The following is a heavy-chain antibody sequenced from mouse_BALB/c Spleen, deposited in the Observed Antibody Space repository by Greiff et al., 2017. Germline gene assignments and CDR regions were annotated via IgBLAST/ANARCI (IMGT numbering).Heavy chain of an antibody. J-gene: IGHJ4*01. D-gene: IGHD2-4*01. Sequence: QVQLKESGPGLVAPSQSLSITCTVSGFSLTSYGVHWVRQPPGKGLEWLGMIWGDGSTDYNSALKSRLSISKDNSKSQVFLKMNSLQTDDTARYYCARSTMITSRLHYYAMDYWGQGTSVTVSS. V-gene: IGHV2-6-7*01. CDR2: IWGDGST. CDR1: GFSLTSYG. CDR3: ARSTMITSRLHYYAMDY.